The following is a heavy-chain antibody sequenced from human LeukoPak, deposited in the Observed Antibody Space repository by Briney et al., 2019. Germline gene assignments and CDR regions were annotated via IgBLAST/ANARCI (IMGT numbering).Heavy chain of an antibody. CDR3: ARGNTSAWYPFDY. Sequence: GVSLRPSCAASGFTFSDHYMDWVRQAPGKGLEWVGRTGNKANSYTTEYAASVKGRFTISRDDSKNSLFLQMNSLKSEDTAVYYCARGNTSAWYPFDYWGQGTLVTVSS. CDR1: GFTFSDHY. CDR2: TGNKANSYTT. D-gene: IGHD6-19*01. V-gene: IGHV3-72*01. J-gene: IGHJ4*02.